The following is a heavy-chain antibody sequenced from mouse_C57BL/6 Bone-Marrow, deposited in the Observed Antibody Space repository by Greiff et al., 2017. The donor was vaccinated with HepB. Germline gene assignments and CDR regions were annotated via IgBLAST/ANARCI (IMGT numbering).Heavy chain of an antibody. D-gene: IGHD1-1*01. V-gene: IGHV1-81*01. CDR2: IYPRSGNT. CDR3: ARSGNYGSSFFAY. CDR1: GYTFTSYG. J-gene: IGHJ3*01. Sequence: VQLQQSGAELARPGASVKLSCKASGYTFTSYGISWVKQRTGQGLEWIGEIYPRSGNTYYNEKFKGKATLTADKSSSTAYMELRSLTSEDSAVYFFARSGNYGSSFFAYWGQGTLVTVSA.